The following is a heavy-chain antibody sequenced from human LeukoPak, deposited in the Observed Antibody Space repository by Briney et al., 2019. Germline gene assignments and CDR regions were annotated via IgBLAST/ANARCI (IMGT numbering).Heavy chain of an antibody. CDR3: AREALGGGGY. V-gene: IGHV3-74*01. J-gene: IGHJ4*02. CDR1: GFSFRHFL. D-gene: IGHD3-10*01. Sequence: GGSLRLSCAASGFSFRHFLMHWVRQAPGKGLVWVSRIDSDGSSTSYVDSVKGRFTISRDNAKNTLYLQMHSLRAEDTAVYYCAREALGGGGYWGQGTLVTVSS. CDR2: IDSDGSST.